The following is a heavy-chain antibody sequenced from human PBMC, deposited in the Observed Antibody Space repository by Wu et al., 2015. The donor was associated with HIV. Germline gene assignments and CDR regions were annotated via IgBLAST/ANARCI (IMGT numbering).Heavy chain of an antibody. CDR2: INPDSGGT. Sequence: QVQLVQSGAEVKKPGASVKVSCKTSGYSFTGYYMHWVRQAPGQGLEWMGWINPDSGGTNYAQKFQGRVTMTRDTSISTVYLDLRRLTSDDTAVYYCAGGEGVDTAMEPFDYWGQGTLVTVSS. CDR3: AGGEGVDTAMEPFDY. V-gene: IGHV1-2*02. J-gene: IGHJ4*02. CDR1: GYSFTGYY. D-gene: IGHD5-18*01.